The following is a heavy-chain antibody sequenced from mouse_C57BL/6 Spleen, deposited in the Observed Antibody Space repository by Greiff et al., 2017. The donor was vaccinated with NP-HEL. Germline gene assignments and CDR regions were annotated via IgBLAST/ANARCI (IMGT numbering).Heavy chain of an antibody. V-gene: IGHV1-7*01. CDR1: GYTFTSYW. J-gene: IGHJ3*01. D-gene: IGHD3-2*02. Sequence: VQLQQSGAELAKPGASVKLSCKASGYTFTSYWMHWVKQRPGQGLEWIGYINPSSGYTKYNQKFKDKATLTADKSSSTAYMQLSSVTYEDSAVYYCAGDSSVYVGCAYWGQGTLVTVSA. CDR3: AGDSSVYVGCAY. CDR2: INPSSGYT.